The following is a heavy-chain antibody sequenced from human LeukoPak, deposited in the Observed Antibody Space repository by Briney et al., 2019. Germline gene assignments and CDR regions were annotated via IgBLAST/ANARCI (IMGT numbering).Heavy chain of an antibody. V-gene: IGHV4-34*01. J-gene: IGHJ6*03. CDR2: INHSGST. CDR3: ARVLGPHTTFGVVIMRYYHYYMDL. Sequence: SETLSLTCAGYGGSFSGYYWSWIRQPPGKGLEGIGEINHSGSTNYNPSLKSRVTISVDTSKNQFSLKLSSVTAADTAVYYCARVLGPHTTFGVVIMRYYHYYMDLWGKGTTVTVSS. CDR1: GGSFSGYY. D-gene: IGHD3-3*01.